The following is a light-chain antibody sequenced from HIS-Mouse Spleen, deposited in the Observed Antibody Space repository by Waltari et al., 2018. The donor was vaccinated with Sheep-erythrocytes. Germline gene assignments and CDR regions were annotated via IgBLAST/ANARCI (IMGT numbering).Light chain of an antibody. Sequence: DIVMSQSPLSLPVTPGEPASISSRPSQSLLHSNGYNYVDLSLQKPGQSPQLLIYLGSNRASGVPDRFSGSGSGTDFTLKISRVEAEDVGVYYCMQALQTPPTFGQGTKLEIK. CDR3: MQALQTPPT. J-gene: IGKJ2*01. CDR2: LGS. V-gene: IGKV2-28*01. CDR1: QSLLHSNGYNY.